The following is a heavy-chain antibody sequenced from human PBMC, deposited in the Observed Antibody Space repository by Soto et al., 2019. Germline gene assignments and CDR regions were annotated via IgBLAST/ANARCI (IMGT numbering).Heavy chain of an antibody. CDR1: GASISSGGYS. CDR3: ARGGQQFLDY. V-gene: IGHV4-30-2*01. D-gene: IGHD4-4*01. J-gene: IGHJ4*02. Sequence: SETLSLTCAVSGASISSGGYSWSWIRQPPGRGLEWIGYVFHSETTYYNPSLKSRVTMSVASSKNQFSLKLTSVTAADTAVYYCARGGQQFLDYWGQGTLVTVSS. CDR2: VFHSETT.